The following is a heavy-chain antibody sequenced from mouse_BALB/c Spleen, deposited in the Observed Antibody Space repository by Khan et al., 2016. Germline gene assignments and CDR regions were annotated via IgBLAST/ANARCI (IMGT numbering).Heavy chain of an antibody. CDR1: GDSITSGY. V-gene: IGHV3-8*02. J-gene: IGHJ1*01. Sequence: EVQLQEPGPSLVKPSQTLYLTCSVTGDSITSGYWNWLRKFPGNKLEYMGYISHSGSTYYNPPLKSRNSITRATSKTQYYLQLKSVTTEDTTTYYCQRRTTVVRHWYSHVRGAETTVTVSS. CDR3: QRRTTVVRHWYSHV. D-gene: IGHD1-1*01. CDR2: ISHSGST.